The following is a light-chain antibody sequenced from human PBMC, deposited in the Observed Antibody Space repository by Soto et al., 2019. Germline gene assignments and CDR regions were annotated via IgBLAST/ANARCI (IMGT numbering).Light chain of an antibody. CDR2: EVS. Sequence: QSALTQPPSASGSPGQSVTISCTGTSSDVGGYNYVSWYQQHPGKAPNLMIYEVSKRPAGVPDLFSGSTSGNTASLTVSGLQAEDEADYYCSSYAGRNIVVFGGGTQLTVL. CDR3: SSYAGRNIVV. V-gene: IGLV2-8*01. J-gene: IGLJ2*01. CDR1: SSDVGGYNY.